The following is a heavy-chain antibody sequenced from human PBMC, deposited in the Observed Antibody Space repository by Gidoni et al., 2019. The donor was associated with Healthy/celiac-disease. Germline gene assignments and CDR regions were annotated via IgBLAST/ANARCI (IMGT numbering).Heavy chain of an antibody. J-gene: IGHJ6*02. CDR2: IYSGGST. Sequence: EVQLVESGGGLVQPGGSLRLSCAASGFPVSSNYMSWVRQAPGKGLEWVSVIYSGGSTYYADSVKGRFIISRDNSKNTLYLQMNSLRAEDTAVYYCARDDYSNFYGMDVWGQGTTVTVSS. CDR1: GFPVSSNY. CDR3: ARDDYSNFYGMDV. V-gene: IGHV3-66*01. D-gene: IGHD4-4*01.